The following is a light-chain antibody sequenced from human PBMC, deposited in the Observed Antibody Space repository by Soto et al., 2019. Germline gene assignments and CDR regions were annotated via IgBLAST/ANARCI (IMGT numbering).Light chain of an antibody. V-gene: IGKV3-11*01. CDR1: QTVSSY. Sequence: EIVLTQSPATLSLSPGERATLSCRTSQTVSSYLAWYQQKPGQAPRLLIYDVSKRAPGIPARFSGSGSGTDFTLTISGLEPEDFAVYYCQQRYEGLFTFGPGTKVDLK. CDR3: QQRYEGLFT. J-gene: IGKJ3*01. CDR2: DVS.